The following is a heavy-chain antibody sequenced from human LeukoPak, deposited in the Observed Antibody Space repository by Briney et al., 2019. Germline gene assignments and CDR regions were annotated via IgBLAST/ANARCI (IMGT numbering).Heavy chain of an antibody. V-gene: IGHV1-69*04. CDR3: ASGSGVLYNFLPDY. D-gene: IGHD5-24*01. J-gene: IGHJ4*02. Sequence: SVKVSCKASGGTFSSYAISWVRQAPGQGLEWMGRIIPIFGIANYAQKFQGRVTITADKSTSTAYMELSSLRSEDTAVYYCASGSGVLYNFLPDYWGQGTLVTVSS. CDR2: IIPIFGIA. CDR1: GGTFSSYA.